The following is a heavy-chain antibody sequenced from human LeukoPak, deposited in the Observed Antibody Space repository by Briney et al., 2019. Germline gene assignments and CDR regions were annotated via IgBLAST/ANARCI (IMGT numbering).Heavy chain of an antibody. V-gene: IGHV1-69*01. CDR3: ARIVRRDDYVGNYYYGMDV. D-gene: IGHD4-17*01. J-gene: IGHJ6*04. CDR2: CIPIFGTA. Sequence: PSVKLSCKVSGGTFSSYAISWVRQSPGQGLEWMGGCIPIFGTANHAQKFQGRVTITADESTSTAYMELSSLRSEDTAVYYCARIVRRDDYVGNYYYGMDVWGKGTTVTVSS. CDR1: GGTFSSYA.